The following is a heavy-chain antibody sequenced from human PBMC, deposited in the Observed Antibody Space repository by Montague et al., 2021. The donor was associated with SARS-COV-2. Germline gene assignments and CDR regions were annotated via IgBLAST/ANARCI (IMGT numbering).Heavy chain of an antibody. CDR2: IFHSGTT. CDR1: GDSISSSYW. Sequence: SETLSLTCAVSGDSISSSYWGNWVRQSPGKGLEWIGEIFHSGTTKYNPSLKSRITISVDKSRNQFSLRLSSVTAADTAIYYCASWSESDSWYQASLDYWGQGTLITVSS. V-gene: IGHV4-4*02. CDR3: ASWSESDSWYQASLDY. D-gene: IGHD6-13*01. J-gene: IGHJ4*02.